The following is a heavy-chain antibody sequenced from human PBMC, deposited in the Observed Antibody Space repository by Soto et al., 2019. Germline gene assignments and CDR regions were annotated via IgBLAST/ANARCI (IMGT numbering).Heavy chain of an antibody. Sequence: QVQLVQSGAEVKKPGSSVKVSCKASGGTFSSYTISWVRQAPGQGLEWMGRIIPILGIANYAQKFQGRVTITAAKSTSTAYMEVSSLRSEDTTVYYCARHRAYSSSVDAFDIWGQGTMVTVSS. J-gene: IGHJ3*02. CDR2: IIPILGIA. CDR1: GGTFSSYT. D-gene: IGHD6-13*01. CDR3: ARHRAYSSSVDAFDI. V-gene: IGHV1-69*02.